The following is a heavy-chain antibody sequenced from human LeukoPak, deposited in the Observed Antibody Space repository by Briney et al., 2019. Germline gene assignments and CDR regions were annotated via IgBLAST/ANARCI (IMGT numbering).Heavy chain of an antibody. Sequence: SETLSLTCTVSGGSISSYYWSWIRQPPGKGLEWIGYICYSGSTNYNPSLKSRVTISVDTSKNQFSLKLSSVTAADTAVYYCARGRPRGAPFDYWGQGTLVTVSS. CDR1: GGSISSYY. J-gene: IGHJ4*02. D-gene: IGHD3-10*01. CDR3: ARGRPRGAPFDY. V-gene: IGHV4-59*01. CDR2: ICYSGST.